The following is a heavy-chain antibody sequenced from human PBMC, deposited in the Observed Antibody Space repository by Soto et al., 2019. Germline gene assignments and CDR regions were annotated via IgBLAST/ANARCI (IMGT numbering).Heavy chain of an antibody. D-gene: IGHD2-8*01. V-gene: IGHV3-30-3*01. CDR1: GFSFSKHE. CDR2: ISFDGSDK. J-gene: IGHJ4*02. Sequence: GGSLRLSCAASGFSFSKHEIHWVRQAPGKGLEWVAVISFDGSDKYYADSVKGRFTISRDNPKNTLYLQMSSLGVEDTAIYYCTRLDGYWGQGTLVTVSS. CDR3: TRLDGY.